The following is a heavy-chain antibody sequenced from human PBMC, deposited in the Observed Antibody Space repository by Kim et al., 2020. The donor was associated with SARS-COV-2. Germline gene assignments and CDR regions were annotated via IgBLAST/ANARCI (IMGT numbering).Heavy chain of an antibody. CDR2: EK. J-gene: IGHJ4*02. CDR3: ASLLEPPFDY. Sequence: EKYDVDSVKGRFHISRDNAKTSLYLQMNSLRAEDTAVYYCASLLEPPFDYWGQGTLVTVSS. V-gene: IGHV3-7*01.